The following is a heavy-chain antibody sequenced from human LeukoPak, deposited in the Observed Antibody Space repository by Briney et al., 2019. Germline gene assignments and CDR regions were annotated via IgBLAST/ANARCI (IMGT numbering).Heavy chain of an antibody. V-gene: IGHV3-66*01. CDR3: AREGLGSYYFDD. CDR1: GLTVSSNY. CDR2: IYSGGST. D-gene: IGHD1-26*01. J-gene: IGHJ4*02. Sequence: GGSLRLSCAASGLTVSSNYMSWVRQAPGKGLEWFSVIYSGGSTYYADSVKGRFTISRDNSKNTLYLQMNSLRAEDTAVYYCAREGLGSYYFDDWGQGTLVTVSS.